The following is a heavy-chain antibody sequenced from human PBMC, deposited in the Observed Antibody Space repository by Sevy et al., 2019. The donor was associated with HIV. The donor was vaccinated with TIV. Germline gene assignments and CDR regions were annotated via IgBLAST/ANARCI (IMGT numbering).Heavy chain of an antibody. V-gene: IGHV3-23*01. CDR2: ISDGGGTT. CDR3: AKRVAGALAAIDI. CDR1: GFTFRNYV. J-gene: IGHJ3*02. D-gene: IGHD3-10*01. Sequence: GGSLRLSCAASGFTFRNYVMNWVRQPPGKGLEWVSVISDGGGTTYYADSVKGRFTISRDDSKSTLYLQMNSLRVEDTAVYFCAKRVAGALAAIDIWGQGTMVTVSS.